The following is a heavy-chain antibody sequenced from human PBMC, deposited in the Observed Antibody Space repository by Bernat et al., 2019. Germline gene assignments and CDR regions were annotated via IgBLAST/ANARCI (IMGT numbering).Heavy chain of an antibody. J-gene: IGHJ4*02. D-gene: IGHD5-12*01. V-gene: IGHV3-66*01. CDR3: ARWLYQGDY. Sequence: QMEESGGGLVKPGGSLRLSCAVSGFTVSSNYMSWVRQAPGKGLEWVSVIYGGGTTYYADSVKGRFTISRDNSKNTVFLQMNSLRGDDTAVYYCARWLYQGDYWGQGTLVTVSS. CDR1: GFTVSSNY. CDR2: IYGGGTT.